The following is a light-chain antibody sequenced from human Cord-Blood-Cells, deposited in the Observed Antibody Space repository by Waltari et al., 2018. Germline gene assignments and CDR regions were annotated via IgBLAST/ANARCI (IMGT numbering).Light chain of an antibody. CDR2: GAS. CDR1: QSVGSN. Sequence: EIVMTQSPATLSVSPGERATLSCRASQSVGSNVAWYPRKPGQAPRLLIYGASTRATCIPARVSGTVYVIQFTLTLSSLHSEDFAVYYCQQYNNWPPWTFGQGTKVEIK. CDR3: QQYNNWPPWT. J-gene: IGKJ1*01. V-gene: IGKV3-15*01.